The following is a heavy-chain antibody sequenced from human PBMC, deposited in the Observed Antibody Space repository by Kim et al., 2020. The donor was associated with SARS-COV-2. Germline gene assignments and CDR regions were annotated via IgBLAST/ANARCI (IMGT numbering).Heavy chain of an antibody. V-gene: IGHV3-9*01. J-gene: IGHJ4*02. D-gene: IGHD6-19*01. Sequence: GYANPVRDQFTISQDNAKNSLYLHMNSLRAEDTALYYCAKDEYSSGPFWYWGQGTLVTVSS. CDR3: AKDEYSSGPFWY.